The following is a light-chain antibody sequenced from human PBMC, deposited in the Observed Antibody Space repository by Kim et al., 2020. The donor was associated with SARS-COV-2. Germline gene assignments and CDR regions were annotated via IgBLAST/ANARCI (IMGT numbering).Light chain of an antibody. J-gene: IGLJ2*01. CDR3: QAWDSSTVV. CDR1: KLGDKY. Sequence: VSPGQTASITCSGDKLGDKYVCGYQQKPGQSPVLVIYRDSKRPSGIPERFSGSNSGNTATLTISGTQAMDEADYYCQAWDSSTVVFGGGTQLTVL. V-gene: IGLV3-1*01. CDR2: RDS.